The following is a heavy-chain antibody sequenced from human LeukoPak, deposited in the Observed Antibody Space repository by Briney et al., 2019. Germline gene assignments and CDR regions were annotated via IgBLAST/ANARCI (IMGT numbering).Heavy chain of an antibody. J-gene: IGHJ4*02. CDR3: AKRGYYDFPPPVGYYFDY. D-gene: IGHD3-3*01. CDR1: GFTFSSYA. V-gene: IGHV3-23*01. CDR2: ISGSGGST. Sequence: GGSLGLSCAASGFTFSSYAMSWVRQAPGKGLEWVSAISGSGGSTYYADSVKGRFTISRDNSKNTLYLQMNSLRAEDTAVYYCAKRGYYDFPPPVGYYFDYWGRGTLVTVSS.